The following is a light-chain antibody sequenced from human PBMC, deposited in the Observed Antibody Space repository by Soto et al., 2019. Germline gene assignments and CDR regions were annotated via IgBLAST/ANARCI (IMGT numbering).Light chain of an antibody. CDR2: DAF. CDR1: QSVSVW. CDR3: QQYDGFSRT. J-gene: IGKJ1*01. Sequence: DIQLTQSPSFLSASVGDRVTITCRASQSVSVWVAWYQQKPGAAPKLLIYDAFTVDTGVPSRFSGSGSGTEFTLTINSLQPEDFATYYCQQYDGFSRTFGQGTKVDIK. V-gene: IGKV1-5*01.